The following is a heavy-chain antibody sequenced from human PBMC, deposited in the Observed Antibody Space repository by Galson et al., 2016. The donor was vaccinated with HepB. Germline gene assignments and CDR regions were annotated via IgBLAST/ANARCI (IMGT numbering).Heavy chain of an antibody. CDR2: ISACNFKT. Sequence: SVKVSCKASGYTFTSYYVTWVRQAPGQGLEWMGWISACNFKTHYAQNLQGRVTMTADTSTNTAYMEVRRLRSDDTAMYYCVKTTGGWPPFFDIRGQGTMVTVSS. J-gene: IGHJ3*02. V-gene: IGHV1-18*04. D-gene: IGHD6-19*01. CDR3: VKTTGGWPPFFDI. CDR1: GYTFTSYY.